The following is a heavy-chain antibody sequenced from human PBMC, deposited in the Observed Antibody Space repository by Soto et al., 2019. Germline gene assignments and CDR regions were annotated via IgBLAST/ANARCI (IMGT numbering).Heavy chain of an antibody. J-gene: IGHJ6*02. CDR1: GYTFTSYA. D-gene: IGHD5-12*01. CDR2: INAGNGNT. CDR3: ERALGYSGYAGMDV. Sequence: GASVKVSCKASGYTFTSYAMHWVRQAPGQRLEWMGWINAGNGNTKYSQKFQGRVTMTTDTSTSTAYMELRSLRSDDTAVYYCERALGYSGYAGMDVWGQGTTVTVSS. V-gene: IGHV1-3*01.